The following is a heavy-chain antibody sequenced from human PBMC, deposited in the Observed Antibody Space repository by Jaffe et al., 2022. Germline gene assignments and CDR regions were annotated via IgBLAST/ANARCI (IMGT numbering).Heavy chain of an antibody. Sequence: QVQLVQSGAEVKKPGASVKVSCKASGYTFTGYYMHWVRQAPGQGLEWMGRINPNSGGTNYAQKFQGRVTMTRDTSISTAYMELSRLRSDDTAVYYCARDGRYCSSTSCYNFDYWGQGTLVTVSS. V-gene: IGHV1-2*06. CDR2: INPNSGGT. J-gene: IGHJ4*02. CDR3: ARDGRYCSSTSCYNFDY. D-gene: IGHD2-2*02. CDR1: GYTFTGYY.